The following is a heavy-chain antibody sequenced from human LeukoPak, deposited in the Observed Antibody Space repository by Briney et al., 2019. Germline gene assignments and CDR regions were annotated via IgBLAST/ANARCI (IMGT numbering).Heavy chain of an antibody. V-gene: IGHV3-33*01. D-gene: IGHD6-13*01. CDR2: IWYDGSKK. CDR3: ARDHSSTSEYFQH. Sequence: GGSLRLFCAASGFTFSTYGMHWVRQAPGKGLEWVAVIWYDGSKKYYADSVKGRFTISRDNSKNTLYLQMNSLRAEDTAVYYCARDHSSTSEYFQHWGQGTLVTVSS. CDR1: GFTFSTYG. J-gene: IGHJ1*01.